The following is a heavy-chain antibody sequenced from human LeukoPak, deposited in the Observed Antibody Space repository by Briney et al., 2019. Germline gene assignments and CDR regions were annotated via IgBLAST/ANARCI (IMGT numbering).Heavy chain of an antibody. CDR3: ARASSWPNFDY. CDR2: IYYSGST. Sequence: PSETLSLTCTVSGGSISSYYWSWIRQPPGKGLEWIGYIYYSGSTNYNPSLKSQVTISVDTSKNQFSLKLSSVTAADTAVYYCARASSWPNFDYWGQGTLVTVSS. J-gene: IGHJ4*02. D-gene: IGHD6-13*01. CDR1: GGSISSYY. V-gene: IGHV4-59*01.